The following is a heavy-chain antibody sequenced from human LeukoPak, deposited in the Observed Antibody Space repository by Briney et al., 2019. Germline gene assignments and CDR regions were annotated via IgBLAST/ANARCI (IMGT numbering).Heavy chain of an antibody. CDR1: GFTLSSYW. CDR2: IKSDGST. Sequence: GGSLRLSCAASGFTLSSYWMHWVRQAPGKGLVWVSRIKSDGSTNYADSVKGRFTISRDNAKNTVSLQMNSLRTEDTGVYYCARAPSEIGGYYPEYFRHWGQGTLVTVSS. D-gene: IGHD3-22*01. CDR3: ARAPSEIGGYYPEYFRH. V-gene: IGHV3-74*01. J-gene: IGHJ1*01.